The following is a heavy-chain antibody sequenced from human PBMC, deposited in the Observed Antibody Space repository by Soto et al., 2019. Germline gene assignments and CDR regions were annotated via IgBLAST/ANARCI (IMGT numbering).Heavy chain of an antibody. J-gene: IGHJ4*02. CDR1: GVTVSNNY. D-gene: IGHD3-10*01. Sequence: EVKLVESGGGLVQPGGSLRLSCAASGVTVSNNYMTWVRQAPGKGLELVSSIYSTGNTFYADSVKGRFTISRDNSKNTLYLQMNSLRVEDTDVYYCARNVPGTTLGYGGQGTLVPVSS. V-gene: IGHV3-66*01. CDR3: ARNVPGTTLGY. CDR2: IYSTGNT.